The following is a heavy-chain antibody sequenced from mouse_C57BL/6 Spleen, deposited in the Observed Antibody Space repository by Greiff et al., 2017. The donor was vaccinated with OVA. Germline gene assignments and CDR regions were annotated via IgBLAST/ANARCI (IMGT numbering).Heavy chain of an antibody. CDR3: TAIYYDYGAWFAY. Sequence: VMLVESGEGLVKPGGSLQLSCAASGFTFSSYAMSWVRQTPEKRLEWVAYISSGGDYIYYADTVKGRFTISRDNARNTLYLQMSSLKSEDTAMYYCTAIYYDYGAWFAYWGQGTLVTVSA. CDR2: ISSGGDYI. J-gene: IGHJ3*01. V-gene: IGHV5-9-1*02. D-gene: IGHD2-4*01. CDR1: GFTFSSYA.